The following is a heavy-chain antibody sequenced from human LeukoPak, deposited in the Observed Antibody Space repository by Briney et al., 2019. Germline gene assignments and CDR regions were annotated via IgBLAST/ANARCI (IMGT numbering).Heavy chain of an antibody. CDR2: IYPGDSDT. D-gene: IGHD3-3*01. V-gene: IGHV5-51*01. J-gene: IGHJ5*02. CDR1: GYSFTSYW. Sequence: KSGESLKISCKGSGYSFTSYWIGWVRQMPGKGLEWMGIIYPGDSDTRYSPSFQGQVTISADKSISTAYLQWSSLKASDTAMYYCARHGLPLLTIFGVVNVDWFDPWGQGTLVTVSS. CDR3: ARHGLPLLTIFGVVNVDWFDP.